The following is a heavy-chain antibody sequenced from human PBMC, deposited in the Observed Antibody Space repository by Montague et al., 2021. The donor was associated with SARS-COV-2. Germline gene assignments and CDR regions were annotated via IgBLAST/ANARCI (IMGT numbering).Heavy chain of an antibody. CDR3: ARDQRSWSFEAWRPTGYYYGMDV. V-gene: IGHV3-66*01. CDR2: IYSGGST. D-gene: IGHD6-13*01. CDR1: GFTVSSNY. J-gene: IGHJ6*02. Sequence: SLRLSCAASGFTVSSNYMSWVRQAPGKGLEWVSVIYSGGSTYYADSVKGRFTISRDNSKNTPYLQVNSLRAEDTAVYYCARDQRSWSFEAWRPTGYYYGMDVWGQGTTVTVSS.